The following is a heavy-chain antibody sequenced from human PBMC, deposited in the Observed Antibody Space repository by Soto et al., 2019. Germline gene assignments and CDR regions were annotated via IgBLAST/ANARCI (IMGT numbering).Heavy chain of an antibody. CDR2: IYYSGST. CDR1: GGSISSGGYY. CDR3: ARDKILSSITGTTYYFDY. V-gene: IGHV4-31*03. D-gene: IGHD1-7*01. Sequence: PSETLSLTCTVSGGSISSGGYYWSWIRQHPGKGLEWIGYIYYSGSTYYNPSLKSRVTISVDTSKNQFSLKLSSVTAADTAVYYCARDKILSSITGTTYYFDYWGQGTLVTVSS. J-gene: IGHJ4*02.